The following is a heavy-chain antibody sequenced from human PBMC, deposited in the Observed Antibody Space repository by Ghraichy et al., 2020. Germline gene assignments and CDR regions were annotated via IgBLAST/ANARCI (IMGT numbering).Heavy chain of an antibody. CDR1: GFNFNNFG. Sequence: GSLRLSCAASGFNFNNFGMHWIRQAPGKGLEWVAFIRYDEINKFYADSVKGRFTISRDNSKNTLSLQMNSLRAEDSAVYYCAKNRRSEQWLTQPFDFWGQGTLVTVSS. CDR3: AKNRRSEQWLTQPFDF. CDR2: IRYDEINK. D-gene: IGHD6-19*01. V-gene: IGHV3-30*02. J-gene: IGHJ4*02.